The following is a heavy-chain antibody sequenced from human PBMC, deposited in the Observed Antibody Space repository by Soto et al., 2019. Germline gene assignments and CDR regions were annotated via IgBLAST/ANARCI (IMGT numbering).Heavy chain of an antibody. D-gene: IGHD1-26*01. CDR3: ADGRAFSGMDV. CDR1: GGAFSSDA. Sequence: QVQLVQSGAEVKKPGSSVKVSCKASGGAFSSDASTWVRQAPGQGLEWMGGIIPIFGPPNYAQKFQGRVTITADESTSTSYMALSSLTSEDTAVSYCADGRAFSGMDVWGPGTTVTVSS. V-gene: IGHV1-69*12. J-gene: IGHJ6*02. CDR2: IIPIFGPP.